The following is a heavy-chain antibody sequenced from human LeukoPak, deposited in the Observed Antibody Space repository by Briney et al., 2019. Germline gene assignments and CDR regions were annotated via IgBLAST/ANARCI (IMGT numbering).Heavy chain of an antibody. V-gene: IGHV3-48*04. CDR1: GFTFSSYS. D-gene: IGHD2-15*01. CDR2: ISSSSRTI. Sequence: GGSLRLSCAASGFTFSSYSMNWLRQAPGKGLEWVSYISSSSRTIYYADCVKGRFTISRDHAKNSLYLQMNSLIAEGEGEVCCARDVGFFFDYWGRGTLVTVSS. CDR3: ARDVGFFFDY. J-gene: IGHJ4*02.